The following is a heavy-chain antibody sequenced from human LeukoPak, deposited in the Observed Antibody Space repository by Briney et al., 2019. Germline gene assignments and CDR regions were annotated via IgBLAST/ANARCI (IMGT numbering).Heavy chain of an antibody. V-gene: IGHV1-46*03. D-gene: IGHD2-2*01. CDR2: INPSGGST. Sequence: RASVKVSCKASGYTFTSYYMHWVRQAPGQGLEWMGIINPSGGSTSYAQKFQGRVTMTRDTSTSTVYMELNSLRSEDTAVYYCARGFVVVPAAPGGFDYWGQGTLVTVSS. CDR3: ARGFVVVPAAPGGFDY. CDR1: GYTFTSYY. J-gene: IGHJ4*02.